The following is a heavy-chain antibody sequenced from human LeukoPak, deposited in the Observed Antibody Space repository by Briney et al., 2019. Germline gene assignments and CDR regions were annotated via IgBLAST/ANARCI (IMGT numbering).Heavy chain of an antibody. V-gene: IGHV4-59*01. D-gene: IGHD6-13*01. CDR3: ARVTIAAAGTFWFDP. CDR2: IYYSGST. J-gene: IGHJ5*02. CDR1: GGSISSCY. Sequence: SETLSLTCTVSGGSISSCYWSWIRQPPGKGLEWIGYIYYSGSTNYNPSLKSRVTISVDTSKNQFSLKLSSVTAADTAVYYCARVTIAAAGTFWFDPWGQGTLVTVSS.